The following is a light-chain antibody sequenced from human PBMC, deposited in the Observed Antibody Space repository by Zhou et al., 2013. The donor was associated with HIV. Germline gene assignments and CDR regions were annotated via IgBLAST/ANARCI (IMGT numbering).Light chain of an antibody. CDR2: GAS. V-gene: IGKV3-20*01. J-gene: IGKJ5*01. Sequence: EIVLTQSPGTLSLSPGERATLSCRASHTISANYLAWYQQKPGQAPRLLVYGASTRATGIPDRFTGSGSGTDFTLTFTTLGPEDFAVYYCQQYGSSPITFGQGTRL. CDR1: HTISANY. CDR3: QQYGSSPIT.